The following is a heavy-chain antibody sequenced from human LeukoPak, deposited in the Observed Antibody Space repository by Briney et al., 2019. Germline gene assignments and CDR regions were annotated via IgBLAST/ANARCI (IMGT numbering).Heavy chain of an antibody. CDR3: AKEDGSASYPDY. V-gene: IGHV3-20*04. CDR1: GFTFDDYG. D-gene: IGHD3-10*01. Sequence: GGSLRLSCAASGFTFDDYGMSWVRQAPGKGLEWVSGINWNGGSTGYADSVKGRFTISRDNAKNSLYLQMNSLRTEDTALYYCAKEDGSASYPDYWGQGTLVTVSS. CDR2: INWNGGST. J-gene: IGHJ4*02.